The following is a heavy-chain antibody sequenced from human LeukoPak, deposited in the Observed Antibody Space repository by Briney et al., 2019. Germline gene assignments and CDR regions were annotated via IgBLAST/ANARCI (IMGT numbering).Heavy chain of an antibody. Sequence: ASVKVSCKASGYTFTSYYMHWVRQAPGQGLEWMGIINPSGGSTSYAQKFQGRVTMTRDTSTSTVYMELSSLRSEDTAVYYCARGLPSGYYDSSGYYSTSDYFDYWGQGTLVTVSS. CDR1: GYTFTSYY. J-gene: IGHJ4*02. V-gene: IGHV1-46*01. D-gene: IGHD3-22*01. CDR2: INPSGGST. CDR3: ARGLPSGYYDSSGYYSTSDYFDY.